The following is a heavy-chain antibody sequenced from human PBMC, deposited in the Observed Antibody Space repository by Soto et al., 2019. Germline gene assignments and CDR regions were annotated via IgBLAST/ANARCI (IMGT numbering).Heavy chain of an antibody. J-gene: IGHJ6*02. CDR1: GGTFTTYA. CDR3: ARVVVLAPTASTRYYDHMDV. V-gene: IGHV1-69*01. CDR2: IIPMFGTR. Sequence: QVQLVQSGAAMKKPGSSVRVSCKASGGTFTTYALSWVRQAPGQGLEWMGGIIPMFGTRTYAQNFQGRVTISADESTSTAYMELSSLRFEDTAIYSCARVVVLAPTASTRYYDHMDVWGPGTAVTVSS. D-gene: IGHD2-2*01.